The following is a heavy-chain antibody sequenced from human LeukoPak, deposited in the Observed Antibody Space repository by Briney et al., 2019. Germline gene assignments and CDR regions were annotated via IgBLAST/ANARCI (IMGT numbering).Heavy chain of an antibody. CDR2: IGSSGSTI. CDR3: ARALLRFLEWSPGDY. D-gene: IGHD3-3*01. V-gene: IGHV3-11*01. Sequence: GGSLRLSCAASGFTFSDYYMSWIRQAPGKGLEWVSYIGSSGSTIYYADSVKGRFTISRDNAKNSLYLQMNSLRAEDTAVYYCARALLRFLEWSPGDYWGQGTLVTVSS. CDR1: GFTFSDYY. J-gene: IGHJ4*02.